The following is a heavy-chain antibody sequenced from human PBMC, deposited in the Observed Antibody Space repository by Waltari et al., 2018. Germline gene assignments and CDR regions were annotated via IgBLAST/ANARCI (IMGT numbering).Heavy chain of an antibody. CDR1: GFTFSSYG. Sequence: QVQLVESGGGVVQPGGSLRLSCAASGFTFSSYGMHWVRKATGKGLEWVAFIRYDVSIKYYADSVKGRFTISRDNSKNTLYLQMNSLRSEDTAVYYCAKGLQGGYDFWSGSSDWFDPWGQGTLVTVSS. CDR2: IRYDVSIK. V-gene: IGHV3-30*02. D-gene: IGHD3-3*01. J-gene: IGHJ5*02. CDR3: AKGLQGGYDFWSGSSDWFDP.